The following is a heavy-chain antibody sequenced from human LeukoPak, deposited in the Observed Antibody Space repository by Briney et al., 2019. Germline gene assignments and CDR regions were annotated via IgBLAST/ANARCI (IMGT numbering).Heavy chain of an antibody. CDR3: ARAPERGTTDY. D-gene: IGHD1-1*01. J-gene: IGHJ4*02. V-gene: IGHV3-7*01. CDR1: GFTFSSYW. Sequence: PGGSLRPSCAASGFTFSSYWMSWVRQAPGKGLEWVVNIKQDGSEKYYVDSVKGRFTISRDNAKNSLYLQMNSLRVEDTAIYYCARAPERGTTDYWGQGTLVTVSS. CDR2: IKQDGSEK.